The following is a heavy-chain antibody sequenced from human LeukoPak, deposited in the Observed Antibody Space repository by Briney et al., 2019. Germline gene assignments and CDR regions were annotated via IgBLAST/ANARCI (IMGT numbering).Heavy chain of an antibody. CDR3: AKDRHEHSSGSTFNWFDP. J-gene: IGHJ5*02. CDR1: GFTFSNYA. CDR2: IGGGGGST. V-gene: IGHV3-23*01. D-gene: IGHD3-22*01. Sequence: GSLRLSCAASGFTFSNYAMNWVRQAPGKGLEWVSAIGGGGGSTYYADSVKGRFTISRDNSKSTLYLQMNSLRAEDTALYYCAKDRHEHSSGSTFNWFDPWGQGTLVTVSS.